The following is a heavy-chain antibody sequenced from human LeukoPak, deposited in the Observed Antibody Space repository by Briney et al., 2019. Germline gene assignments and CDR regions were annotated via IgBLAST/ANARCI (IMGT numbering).Heavy chain of an antibody. Sequence: PGGSLRLSCAASGFTFSDYYMIWIRQAPGKGLEWVSYISDSGNTIYYADSVKGRFTISRDNAKNSLYLQMNSLRAEDTAVYYCARYYDFWSGFDYWGQGTLVTVSS. V-gene: IGHV3-11*04. CDR1: GFTFSDYY. CDR2: ISDSGNTI. D-gene: IGHD3-3*01. CDR3: ARYYDFWSGFDY. J-gene: IGHJ4*02.